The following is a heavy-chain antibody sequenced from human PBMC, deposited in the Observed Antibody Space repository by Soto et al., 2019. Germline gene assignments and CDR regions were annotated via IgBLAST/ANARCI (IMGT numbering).Heavy chain of an antibody. CDR2: INHSGST. Sequence: PSETLSLTCAVYGGSFSGYYWSWIRQPPGKGLEWIGEINHSGSTNYNPSLKSRVTISVDTSKNQFSLKLSSVTAADTAVYYCARLYPPHSKYYFDYWGQGTLVTVSS. CDR1: GGSFSGYY. J-gene: IGHJ4*02. V-gene: IGHV4-34*01. CDR3: ARLYPPHSKYYFDY.